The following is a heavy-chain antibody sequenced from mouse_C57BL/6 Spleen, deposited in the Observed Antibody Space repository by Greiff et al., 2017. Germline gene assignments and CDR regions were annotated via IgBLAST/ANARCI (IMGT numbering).Heavy chain of an antibody. CDR2: IDPSDSYT. J-gene: IGHJ4*01. Sequence: VQLQQPGAELVKPGASVKLSCKASGYTFTSYWMQWVKQRPGQGLEWIGEIDPSDSYTNYNQKFKGKATLTVDTSSSTAYMQLSSLTSEDSAVYYCARSSYARDYWGQGTSVTVSS. CDR3: ARSSYARDY. CDR1: GYTFTSYW. V-gene: IGHV1-50*01.